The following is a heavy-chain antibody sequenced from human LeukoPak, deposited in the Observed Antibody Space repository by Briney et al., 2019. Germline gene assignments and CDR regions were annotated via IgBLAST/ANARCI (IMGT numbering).Heavy chain of an antibody. Sequence: SETLSLTCTVSGGSISSGDYYWSWIRQHPGRGLELIGYIYYSGSTSYNPSLKSRVIISVDTSKNQFSLKLSSVTAADTAVYYCARGNLYYFDSSGYYFKFDYWGQGTLVTVSS. J-gene: IGHJ4*02. V-gene: IGHV4-31*03. CDR2: IYYSGST. D-gene: IGHD3-22*01. CDR3: ARGNLYYFDSSGYYFKFDY. CDR1: GGSISSGDYY.